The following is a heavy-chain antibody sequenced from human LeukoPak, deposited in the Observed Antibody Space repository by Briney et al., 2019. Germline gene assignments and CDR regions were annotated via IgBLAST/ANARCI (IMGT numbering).Heavy chain of an antibody. CDR1: GYTLTELS. CDR2: FDPEDGET. D-gene: IGHD4-17*01. J-gene: IGHJ4*02. CDR3: ATDPSPYGDYVRDY. Sequence: ASVKVSCKVSGYTLTELSMHWVRQAPGKGLEWMGGFDPEDGETIYAQKFQGRVTMTEDTSTDTAYMELSSLRSEDTAVYYCATDPSPYGDYVRDYWGQGTQVTVSS. V-gene: IGHV1-24*01.